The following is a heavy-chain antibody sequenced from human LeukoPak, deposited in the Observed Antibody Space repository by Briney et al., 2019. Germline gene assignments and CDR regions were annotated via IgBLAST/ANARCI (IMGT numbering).Heavy chain of an antibody. V-gene: IGHV1-69*13. J-gene: IGHJ6*03. CDR2: IIPIFGTA. CDR3: ASSDGYCSSTSCQKNYYYYYMDV. CDR1: GGTFSSYA. D-gene: IGHD2-2*01. Sequence: ASVKVSCKASGGTFSSYAISWVRQAPGQWLEWMGGIIPIFGTANYAQKFQGRVTITADESTSTAYMELSSLRSEDTAVYYCASSDGYCSSTSCQKNYYYYYMDVWGKGTTVTVSS.